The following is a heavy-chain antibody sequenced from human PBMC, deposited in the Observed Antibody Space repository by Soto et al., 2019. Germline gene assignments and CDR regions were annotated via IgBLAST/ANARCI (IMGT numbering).Heavy chain of an antibody. CDR2: ISAYNGNT. CDR3: ARDAQRVFLHY. D-gene: IGHD2-2*01. Sequence: VSCKASGRTFSSYAISWVRQAPGQGLEWMGWISAYNGNTNYAQKLQGRVTMTRDTSTSTAYMELRSLRSDDTAVYYCARDAQRVFLHYWGQGTLVTVSS. CDR1: GRTFSSYA. J-gene: IGHJ4*02. V-gene: IGHV1-18*01.